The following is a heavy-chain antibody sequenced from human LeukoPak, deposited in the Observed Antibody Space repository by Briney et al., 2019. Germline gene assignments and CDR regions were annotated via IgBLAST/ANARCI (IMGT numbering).Heavy chain of an antibody. CDR1: GFTFRGYS. V-gene: IGHV3-30*03. CDR2: ISFDGSNK. D-gene: IGHD4-17*01. J-gene: IGHJ6*02. Sequence: GGSLRLSCAASGFTFRGYSMNWVRQAPGKGLEWVAVISFDGSNKYYADSVKGRFTISRDNSKNTLYLQMNSLRAEDTAVYYCARKLTTVTTFYYGMDVWGQGTTVTVSS. CDR3: ARKLTTVTTFYYGMDV.